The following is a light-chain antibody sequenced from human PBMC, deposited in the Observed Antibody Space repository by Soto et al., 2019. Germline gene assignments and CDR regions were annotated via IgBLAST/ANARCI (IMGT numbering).Light chain of an antibody. CDR3: QQYYSYSSIT. Sequence: AIRMTQCPSSLSASTGDRITITCRASQGISSYLAWYQQKPGKAPKLLLYATSTLQSGVPSRFSGSGSGTDFTLTISCMQSEDFATYYCQQYYSYSSITFGQGTRLEIK. CDR2: ATS. V-gene: IGKV1-8*01. CDR1: QGISSY. J-gene: IGKJ5*01.